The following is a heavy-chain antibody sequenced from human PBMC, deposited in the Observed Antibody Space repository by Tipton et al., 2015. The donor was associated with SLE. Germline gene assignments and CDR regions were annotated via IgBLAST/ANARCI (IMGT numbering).Heavy chain of an antibody. V-gene: IGHV4-4*07. D-gene: IGHD2-21*02. Sequence: TLSLTCTVSGGSIGTHYWSWIRQSAVKGLEYIGRIYAGGTTNYHPPLKSRVTMSVDTSKHQFSPTLRSVTAADTAIYYCARGLQAFCGGDCPFDLWGQGTLVTVSS. CDR3: ARGLQAFCGGDCPFDL. CDR1: GGSIGTHY. CDR2: IYAGGTT. J-gene: IGHJ5*02.